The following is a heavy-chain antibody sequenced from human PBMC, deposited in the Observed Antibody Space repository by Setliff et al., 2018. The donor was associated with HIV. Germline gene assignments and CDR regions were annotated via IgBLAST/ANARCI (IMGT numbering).Heavy chain of an antibody. CDR1: GFTFTTYW. D-gene: IGHD3-3*01. J-gene: IGHJ3*01. V-gene: IGHV3-74*01. Sequence: LRLSCAASGFTFTTYWMHWVRQVPGKGLVWVSRINSDGSSIGYADSVKGRFTISRDNSKNTLFLQMDSLRAEDTALYYCAKQRYYDGNDGFDVWGQGTMVTVSS. CDR3: AKQRYYDGNDGFDV. CDR2: INSDGSSI.